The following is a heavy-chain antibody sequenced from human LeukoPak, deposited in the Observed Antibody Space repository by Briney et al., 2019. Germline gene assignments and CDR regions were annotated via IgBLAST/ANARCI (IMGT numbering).Heavy chain of an antibody. CDR2: IYYSGST. Sequence: SQTLSLTCTVSGGSISSGDYYWSWIRQPPGKGLEWIGYIYYSGSTYYNPSLKSRVTISVDTSKNQFSLKLSSVTAADTAVYYCARAIDSSSWYFFRWFDPWGQGTLVTVSS. D-gene: IGHD6-13*01. CDR1: GGSISSGDYY. J-gene: IGHJ5*02. V-gene: IGHV4-30-4*01. CDR3: ARAIDSSSWYFFRWFDP.